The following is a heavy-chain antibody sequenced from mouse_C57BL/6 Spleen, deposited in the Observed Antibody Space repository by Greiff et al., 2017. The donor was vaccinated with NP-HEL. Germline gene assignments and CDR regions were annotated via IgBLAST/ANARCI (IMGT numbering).Heavy chain of an antibody. CDR2: IWRGGST. Sequence: VKLVESGPGLVQPSQSLSITCTVSGFSLTSYGVHWVRQSPGKGLEWLGVIWRGGSTDYNAAFMSRLSITKDNSKSQVFFKMNSLQADDTAIYYCAKKNYGSSYDYYAMDYWGQGTSVTVSS. V-gene: IGHV2-5*01. CDR1: GFSLTSYG. J-gene: IGHJ4*01. CDR3: AKKNYGSSYDYYAMDY. D-gene: IGHD1-1*01.